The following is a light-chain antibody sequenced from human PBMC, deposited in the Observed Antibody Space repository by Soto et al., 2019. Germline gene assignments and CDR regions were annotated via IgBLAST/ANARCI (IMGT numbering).Light chain of an antibody. V-gene: IGLV1-40*01. Sequence: QSVLTQPASVSGAPGQRVTISCTGSSSDIGAGYDVHWYQQLPGTAPKLLIYANSNGPSGVPSGFSGSKSGTSASLAITRLQAEDEADYYCQSYDSSLSGYVFGTGTKLTVL. CDR2: ANS. CDR1: SSDIGAGYD. J-gene: IGLJ1*01. CDR3: QSYDSSLSGYV.